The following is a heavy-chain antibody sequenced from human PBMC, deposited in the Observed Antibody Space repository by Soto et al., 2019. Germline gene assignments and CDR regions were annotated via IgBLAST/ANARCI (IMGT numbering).Heavy chain of an antibody. J-gene: IGHJ4*02. CDR2: MNRDGSEK. V-gene: IGHV3-7*01. CDR1: GFTFRSYW. CDR3: GRDAGRRFDY. D-gene: IGHD6-13*01. Sequence: EVQLVESGAGLVQPGGSLRLSCAASGFTFRSYWMTWARQAPGKGLEWVASMNRDGSEKRYVDSVEGRFTISRDNAKNSLLLKTNSLSPDDTSVYYCGRDAGRRFDYWDQGSLVTVSS.